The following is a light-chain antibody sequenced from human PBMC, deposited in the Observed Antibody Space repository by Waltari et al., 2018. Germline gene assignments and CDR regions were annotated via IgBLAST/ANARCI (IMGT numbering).Light chain of an antibody. Sequence: DIQMTQSPSMLSASVGDRFTITCRASQTIRCWLAWYQLKPGLAPKLLIYDASNLGGGVPSRFSGSGFGTNFTLTISSLQPDDFATYYCQQYSSFSTFGLGTKV. CDR2: DAS. J-gene: IGKJ1*01. CDR3: QQYSSFST. CDR1: QTIRCW. V-gene: IGKV1-5*01.